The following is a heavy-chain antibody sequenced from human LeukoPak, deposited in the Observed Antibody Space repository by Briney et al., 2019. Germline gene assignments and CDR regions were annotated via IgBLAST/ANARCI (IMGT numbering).Heavy chain of an antibody. CDR2: MNPNSGNT. CDR3: ASCSGGSCYAHY. Sequence: ASVKVSCKASGYTSTSYDINWVRQATGQGLEWMGWMNPNSGNTGYAQKFQGRVSMTRNTSISTAYMELSSLRSEDTAVYYCASCSGGSCYAHYWGQGTLVTVSS. CDR1: GYTSTSYD. J-gene: IGHJ4*02. V-gene: IGHV1-8*01. D-gene: IGHD2-15*01.